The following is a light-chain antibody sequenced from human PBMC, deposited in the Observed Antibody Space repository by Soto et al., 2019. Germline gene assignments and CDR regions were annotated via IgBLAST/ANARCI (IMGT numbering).Light chain of an antibody. CDR2: DVN. Sequence: QSALTQPASVSGSPGQSITISCTGTSSDVGGYNFVSWYQQHPGKVPKLMIFDVNRRPSGVSDHFSGSKSGNTASLTISGLQAEDEGDYYCCSYTSSSTHVFGRGTKVTVL. CDR1: SSDVGGYNF. V-gene: IGLV2-14*03. CDR3: CSYTSSSTHV. J-gene: IGLJ1*01.